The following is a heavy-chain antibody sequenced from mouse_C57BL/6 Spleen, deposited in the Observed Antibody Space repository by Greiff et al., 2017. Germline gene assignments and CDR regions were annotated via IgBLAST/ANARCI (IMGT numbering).Heavy chain of an antibody. CDR3: ARRNSLGDYFDY. Sequence: QVQLQQPGAELVKPGASVKMSCKASGYTFTSYWITWVKQRPGQGLEWIGDISPGSGSTNYNEKFKSKATLTVDTSSSTAYRQLSSLTSEDSAVYYCARRNSLGDYFDYWGQGTTLTVSS. CDR1: GYTFTSYW. J-gene: IGHJ2*01. D-gene: IGHD3-3*01. CDR2: ISPGSGST. V-gene: IGHV1-55*01.